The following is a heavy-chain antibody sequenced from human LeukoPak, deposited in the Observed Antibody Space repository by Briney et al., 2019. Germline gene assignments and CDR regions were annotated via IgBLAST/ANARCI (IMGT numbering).Heavy chain of an antibody. V-gene: IGHV5-51*01. Sequence: GESLKISCKGSGYSFTTYWIGWVRQMPGKGLEWMGIIYPGDSDTKYSPSFQGQVTISVDKSISTAYLQYSSLKASDTAMYYCARRLKVSALYYFDYWGQGTLVTVSS. CDR3: ARRLKVSALYYFDY. J-gene: IGHJ4*02. D-gene: IGHD5-12*01. CDR1: GYSFTTYW. CDR2: IYPGDSDT.